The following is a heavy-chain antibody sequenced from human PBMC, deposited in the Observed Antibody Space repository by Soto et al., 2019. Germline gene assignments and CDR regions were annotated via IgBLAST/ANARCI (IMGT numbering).Heavy chain of an antibody. D-gene: IGHD2-2*01. J-gene: IGHJ6*02. V-gene: IGHV1-3*01. Sequence: ASVKVSCKTSGYSFTKYGLHWVRQAPGQRLEWMGWINPGNGDTKYSQKFQGRVTTTRDTSATTAYMELSSLRSEDSAVFYCARTDCSSTRCYNYYYYGMDVWGQGTPVTVYS. CDR1: GYSFTKYG. CDR3: ARTDCSSTRCYNYYYYGMDV. CDR2: INPGNGDT.